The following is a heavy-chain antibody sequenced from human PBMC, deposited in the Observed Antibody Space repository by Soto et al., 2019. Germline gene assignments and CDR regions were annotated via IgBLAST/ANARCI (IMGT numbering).Heavy chain of an antibody. CDR2: ILWDDDK. CDR1: GFSLSTTGVG. Sequence: QITLKESGPTLVKPTQTLTLTCTFSGFSLSTTGVGVGWIRQPPGKPLECLALILWDDDKRYSPSLRSRLTISKDTSKDQVVLIMTNMDPVDTATYYCAHISTYDSSGFRIDYWGQGTLVTVSS. J-gene: IGHJ4*02. D-gene: IGHD3-22*01. CDR3: AHISTYDSSGFRIDY. V-gene: IGHV2-5*02.